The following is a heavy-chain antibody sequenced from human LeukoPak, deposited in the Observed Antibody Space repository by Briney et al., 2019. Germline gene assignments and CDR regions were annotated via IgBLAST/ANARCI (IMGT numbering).Heavy chain of an antibody. CDR2: IYYSGST. Sequence: SETLSLTCTVSGGSISSSSYHWGWIRQPPGKGLEWIGSIYYSGSTYYNPSLKSRVTISVDTSKNQFSLKLSSVTAADTAVYYCARRRFSLDWGQGTLVTVSS. D-gene: IGHD2/OR15-2a*01. V-gene: IGHV4-39*01. CDR1: GGSISSSSYH. CDR3: ARRRFSLD. J-gene: IGHJ4*02.